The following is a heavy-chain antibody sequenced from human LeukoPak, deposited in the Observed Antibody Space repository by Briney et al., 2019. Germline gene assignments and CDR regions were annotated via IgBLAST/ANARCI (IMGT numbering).Heavy chain of an antibody. V-gene: IGHV1-18*01. J-gene: IGHJ4*02. Sequence: ASVKVSCKASGYTFTSYGISWVRQAPGQGLEWMGWISSYSGNTNYAQKFQGRVTMTTDTSTSTAYMELRSLTSDDTAVYYCATDLPTTPDYFDYWGQGTLVTVSS. CDR3: ATDLPTTPDYFDY. CDR2: ISSYSGNT. D-gene: IGHD1-26*01. CDR1: GYTFTSYG.